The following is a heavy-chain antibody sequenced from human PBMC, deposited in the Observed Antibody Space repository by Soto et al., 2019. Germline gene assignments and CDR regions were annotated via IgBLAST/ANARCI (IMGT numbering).Heavy chain of an antibody. V-gene: IGHV4-30-2*01. CDR1: GGSISSGGYS. CDR3: ARGDYDRFFDY. CDR2: IYHSGST. Sequence: QLQLQESGSGMVKPSQTLSLTCAVSGGSISSGGYSWSWIRQPPGKGLEWIGYIYHSGSTYYNPSLKSRVPISLDRSKNQFSLKLSSVTAADTAVYYWARGDYDRFFDYWGQGTLVTVSS. J-gene: IGHJ4*02. D-gene: IGHD4-17*01.